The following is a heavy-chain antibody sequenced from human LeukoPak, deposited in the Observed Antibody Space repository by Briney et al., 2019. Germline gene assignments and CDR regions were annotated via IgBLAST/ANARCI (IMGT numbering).Heavy chain of an antibody. CDR3: AKVPDCSGGSCYFMPGGWFDP. J-gene: IGHJ5*02. Sequence: GGSLRLSCAASGFTFSSYAMSWVRQAPGKGLEWVSAISGSGGSTYYADSVKGRFTISRDNPKNTLYLQMNSLRAEDTAVYYCAKVPDCSGGSCYFMPGGWFDPWGQGTLVTVSS. D-gene: IGHD2-15*01. CDR1: GFTFSSYA. CDR2: ISGSGGST. V-gene: IGHV3-23*01.